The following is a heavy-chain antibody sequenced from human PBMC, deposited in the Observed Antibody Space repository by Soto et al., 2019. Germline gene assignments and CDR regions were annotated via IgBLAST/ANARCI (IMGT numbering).Heavy chain of an antibody. CDR3: ATASTQINVLRYFPDAFDI. CDR2: MNPNSGNT. CDR1: GYTFTSYD. D-gene: IGHD3-9*01. J-gene: IGHJ3*02. V-gene: IGHV1-8*01. Sequence: GASVKVSCKASGYTFTSYDINWVRQATGQGLEWMGWMNPNSGNTIYAQKFQGRVTMTEDTSTDTAYMELSSLRSEDTAVYYCATASTQINVLRYFPDAFDIWGQGTMVTVSS.